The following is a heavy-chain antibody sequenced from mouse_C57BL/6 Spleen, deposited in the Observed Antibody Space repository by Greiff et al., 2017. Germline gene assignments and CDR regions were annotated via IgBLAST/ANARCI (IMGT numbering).Heavy chain of an antibody. V-gene: IGHV1-62-2*01. CDR2: FYPGSGSI. J-gene: IGHJ2*01. CDR3: ARPESGIYYYGSGYVDY. D-gene: IGHD1-1*01. Sequence: QVKLQQSGAELVKPGASVKLSCKASGYTFTEYTIHWVKQRSGQGLEWIGWFYPGSGSIKYNEKFKDKATLTADKSSSTVNMELRRWTSEDAAVYFCARPESGIYYYGSGYVDYWGQGTTLTVSS. CDR1: GYTFTEYT.